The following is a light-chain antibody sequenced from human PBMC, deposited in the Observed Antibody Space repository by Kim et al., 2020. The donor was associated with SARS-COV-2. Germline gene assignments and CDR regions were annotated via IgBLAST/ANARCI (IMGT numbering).Light chain of an antibody. J-gene: IGLJ2*01. Sequence: GQSITISCTGTSSDIGAYTYVSWFQQHPGKAPKVMIYGVNTRPSGISSRFSGSKAGNTASLTISGLQTDDEADYYCSSYTTTNTVVFGGGTQLTVL. V-gene: IGLV2-14*03. CDR1: SSDIGAYTY. CDR3: SSYTTTNTVV. CDR2: GVN.